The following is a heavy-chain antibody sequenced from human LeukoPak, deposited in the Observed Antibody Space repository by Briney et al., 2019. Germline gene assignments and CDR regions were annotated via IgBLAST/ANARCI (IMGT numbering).Heavy chain of an antibody. CDR1: GFTFRKYV. D-gene: IGHD6-13*01. V-gene: IGHV3-30*03. J-gene: IGHJ6*03. CDR2: ISYDGSNK. Sequence: GGSLRLSCAASGFTFRKYVMTWVRQAPGRGLEWVAVISYDGSNKYYADSVKGRFTISRDNSKNTLYLQMNSLRAEDTAVYYCARDGAAAGTYYYYYMDVWGKGTTVTVSS. CDR3: ARDGAAAGTYYYYYMDV.